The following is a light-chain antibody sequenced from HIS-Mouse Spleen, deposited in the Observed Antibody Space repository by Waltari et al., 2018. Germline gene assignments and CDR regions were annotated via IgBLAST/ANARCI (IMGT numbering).Light chain of an antibody. CDR2: VVS. CDR1: SSDVGGYNY. Sequence: QSALTQPPSASGSPGQSVTISCTGTSSDVGGYNYVSWYQQHPGKAPKPSIYVVSKRPSGVPDRFSCSKSGNTASLTVSGLQAEDEADYYCSSYAGSNIVVFGGGTKLTVL. CDR3: SSYAGSNIVV. V-gene: IGLV2-8*01. J-gene: IGLJ2*01.